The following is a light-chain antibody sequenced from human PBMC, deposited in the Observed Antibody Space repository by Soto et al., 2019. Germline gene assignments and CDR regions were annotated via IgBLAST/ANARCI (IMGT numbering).Light chain of an antibody. CDR1: SGHSSFA. CDR3: QTWGKGIV. Sequence: QLVLTQSPSASASLGASVKLTCTLSSGHSSFAIAWHQQQPEKGPRYLMKVNSDGSHNKGDGIPDRFSGSSSGAERYLTISGRQSEDEADYYCQTWGKGIVLGRGTKLTVL. J-gene: IGLJ2*01. V-gene: IGLV4-69*01. CDR2: VNSDGSH.